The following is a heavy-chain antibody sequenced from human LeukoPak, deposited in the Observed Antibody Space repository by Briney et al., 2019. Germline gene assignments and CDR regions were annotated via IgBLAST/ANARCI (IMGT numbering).Heavy chain of an antibody. CDR3: ARGRIAKIVVVHSFSYGMDV. Sequence: SETLSLTCTVYGGSFTDYFWTWIRQSPGKGLEWSGEINDYTGDTNYNPSLNSRVSISLEKPKNQFSLELRSVTAADTAVYYCARGRIAKIVVVHSFSYGMDVWGQGTTVTVSS. CDR2: INDYTGDT. V-gene: IGHV4-34*01. D-gene: IGHD3-22*01. J-gene: IGHJ6*02. CDR1: GGSFTDYF.